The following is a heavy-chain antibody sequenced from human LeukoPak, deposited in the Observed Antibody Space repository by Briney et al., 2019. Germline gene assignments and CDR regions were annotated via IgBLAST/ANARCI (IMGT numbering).Heavy chain of an antibody. D-gene: IGHD3-3*01. CDR1: GFAFISYV. J-gene: IGHJ6*02. CDR2: ISGSGGST. V-gene: IGHV3-23*01. CDR3: AKDSTTSGSYYGKDV. Sequence: GGSLRLSCAASGFAFISYVMSWVRQAPGKGLEWVSSISGSGGSTYYTDSVRGRFTISRDNSKNTLYLQMNSLRAEDTAVYSCAKDSTTSGSYYGKDVWGQGTTVTVSS.